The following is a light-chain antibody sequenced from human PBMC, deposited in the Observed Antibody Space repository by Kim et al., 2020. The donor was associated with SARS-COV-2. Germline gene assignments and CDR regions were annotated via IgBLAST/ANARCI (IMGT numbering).Light chain of an antibody. CDR2: DAS. V-gene: IGKV3-20*01. CDR3: HQYIRSPYS. CDR1: QRMSSNY. Sequence: LSPGERATLSCRANQRMSSNYLAWYQHKPGQSPRLLIHDASNRATGIPDRFSGSGSGTDFTLTISRLEPEDFAVYYCHQYIRSPYSFGQGTKLEI. J-gene: IGKJ2*03.